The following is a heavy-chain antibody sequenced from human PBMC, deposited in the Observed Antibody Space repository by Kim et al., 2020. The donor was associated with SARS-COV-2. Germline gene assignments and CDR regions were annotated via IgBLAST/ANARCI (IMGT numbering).Heavy chain of an antibody. CDR3: AKELSSTSSGSFDY. CDR2: ITGSGGTT. J-gene: IGHJ4*02. V-gene: IGHV3-23*01. CDR1: GFTFRTYA. Sequence: GGSLRLSCAASGFTFRTYAINWVRQAPGKGLEWVSGITGSGGTTYYADSVKGRFTISRDNSKNTLYLQMNSLRAEDTALYYCAKELSSTSSGSFDYWGQGTQVTVSS. D-gene: IGHD6-6*01.